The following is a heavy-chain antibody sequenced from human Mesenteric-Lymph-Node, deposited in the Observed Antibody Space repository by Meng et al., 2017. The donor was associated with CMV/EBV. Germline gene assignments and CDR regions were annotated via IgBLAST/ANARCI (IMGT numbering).Heavy chain of an antibody. CDR3: ARDSSGYFHFDH. V-gene: IGHV4-31*02. D-gene: IGHD3-22*01. CDR2: IYYSGST. Sequence: VYGGSISSGGAYWSWVRQHPGKGLEWIGYIYYSGSTYYNPSLESRLTISVDTSKNQFSLKLSSVTAADTAVYYCARDSSGYFHFDHWGQGTLVTVSS. CDR1: GGSISSGGAY. J-gene: IGHJ4*02.